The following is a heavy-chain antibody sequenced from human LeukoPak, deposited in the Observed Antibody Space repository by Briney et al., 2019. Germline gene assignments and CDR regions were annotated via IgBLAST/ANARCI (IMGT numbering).Heavy chain of an antibody. CDR1: GLTFSSYA. CDR2: ISYSGSTT. CDR3: ARAGPPAFDP. J-gene: IGHJ5*02. Sequence: PGGSLRLSCAASGLTFSSYAMNWVRQAPGKGLEWVSYISYSGSTTSYADSVKGRFTISRDNAKNSLYLQMNSLRAEDTAVYYCARAGPPAFDPWGQGTLVTVSS. V-gene: IGHV3-48*03.